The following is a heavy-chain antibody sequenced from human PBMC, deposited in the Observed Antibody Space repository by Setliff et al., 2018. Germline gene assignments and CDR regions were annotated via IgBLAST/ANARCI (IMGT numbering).Heavy chain of an antibody. CDR1: GYTFNNYG. D-gene: IGHD2-8*01. J-gene: IGHJ4*02. Sequence: ASVKVSCKASGYTFNNYGITWVRLAPGQGLEWMGWISAHSGNTFYAPQFQGRLVMTTDTSTNTAYMELRNLTSHDTAMYFCERVVRYCTRVTCQRSSDGDCWGQGTPVTVSS. CDR3: ERVVRYCTRVTCQRSSDGDC. V-gene: IGHV1-18*01. CDR2: ISAHSGNT.